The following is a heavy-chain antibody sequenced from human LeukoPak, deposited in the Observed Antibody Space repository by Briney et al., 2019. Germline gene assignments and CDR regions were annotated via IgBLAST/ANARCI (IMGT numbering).Heavy chain of an antibody. CDR2: MYSDNNI. V-gene: IGHV3-53*01. J-gene: IGHJ4*02. Sequence: PGGSLRLSCAASGFVVSSNYLAWVRQAPGEGLEWVSFMYSDNNIYYADSVKGRFTISRDNSKNTFYLQMNSLRVEDTAIYYCARGILGLNPIDYWGQGTLVTVSS. CDR1: GFVVSSNY. CDR3: ARGILGLNPIDY. D-gene: IGHD1-26*01.